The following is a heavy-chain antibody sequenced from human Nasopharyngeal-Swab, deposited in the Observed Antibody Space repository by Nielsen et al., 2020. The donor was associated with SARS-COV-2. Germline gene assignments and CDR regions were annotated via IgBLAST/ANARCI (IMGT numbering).Heavy chain of an antibody. Sequence: PSATLSLTCTVSGASISSGGYYWSWIRQRPGTGLEWIGYIYFSGSTFYNPSLQSRITISVDTAKNQFSLKLISVTAADTAVYYCARDQKYSSSWYSDYWGPGTLVTVSS. CDR2: IYFSGST. J-gene: IGHJ4*02. V-gene: IGHV4-31*03. CDR3: ARDQKYSSSWYSDY. CDR1: GASISSGGYY. D-gene: IGHD6-13*01.